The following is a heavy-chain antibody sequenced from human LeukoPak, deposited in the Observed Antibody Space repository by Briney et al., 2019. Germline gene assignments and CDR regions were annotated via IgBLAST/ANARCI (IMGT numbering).Heavy chain of an antibody. D-gene: IGHD5-12*01. V-gene: IGHV1-18*01. Sequence: ASVKVSCQASVYSFTYYGICWVRQAPGQGLEWMGWISDYNGDTNYAQKLQGRVTLTTDTSTTTAYMDLRSLRSDDTAVYYCARYPLGVVATNRNDYWGQGTLVTVSS. CDR1: VYSFTYYG. CDR2: ISDYNGDT. J-gene: IGHJ4*02. CDR3: ARYPLGVVATNRNDY.